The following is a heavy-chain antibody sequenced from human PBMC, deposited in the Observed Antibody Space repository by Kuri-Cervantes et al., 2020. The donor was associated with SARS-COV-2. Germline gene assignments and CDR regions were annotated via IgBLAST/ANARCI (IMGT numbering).Heavy chain of an antibody. Sequence: GGSLRLSCAASGFTFSNYVMHWVRQAPGKGLEYVSAISSNGGSTYYANSVKGRFTISRDNSKNTLYLQMGSLRAEDTAVYYCARGAAARLEYYGMDVWGQGTTVTASS. V-gene: IGHV3-64*01. CDR2: ISSNGGST. J-gene: IGHJ6*02. CDR3: ARGAAARLEYYGMDV. CDR1: GFTFSNYV. D-gene: IGHD6-6*01.